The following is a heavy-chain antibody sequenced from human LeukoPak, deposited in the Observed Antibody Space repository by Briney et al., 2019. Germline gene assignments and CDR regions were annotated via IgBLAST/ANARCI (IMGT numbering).Heavy chain of an antibody. D-gene: IGHD5-18*01. J-gene: IGHJ6*03. CDR3: AREGRAVDTAMVGYYMDV. Sequence: PGGSLRLSCAASGFTFSSYWMSWVRQAPGKGLEWVANIKQDGSEKYYVDSVKGRFTTSRDNAKNSLYLQMNSLRAEDTAVYYCAREGRAVDTAMVGYYMDVWGKGTTVTVSS. V-gene: IGHV3-7*01. CDR2: IKQDGSEK. CDR1: GFTFSSYW.